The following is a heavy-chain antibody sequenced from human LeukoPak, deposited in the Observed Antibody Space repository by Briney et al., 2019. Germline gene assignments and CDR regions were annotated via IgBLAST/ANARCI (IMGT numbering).Heavy chain of an antibody. D-gene: IGHD3-9*01. V-gene: IGHV3-49*04. CDR3: TRGLVLKRGFDP. CDR1: GFTFGDYA. CDR2: IRSKAYGGTT. J-gene: IGHJ5*02. Sequence: QPGGSLRLSCTASGFTFGDYAMSWVRQAPGKGLEWVGFIRSKAYGGTTEYAASVKGRFTISRDDSKSIAYLQMDSLKTEDTAVYYCTRGLVLKRGFDPWGQGTLVTVSS.